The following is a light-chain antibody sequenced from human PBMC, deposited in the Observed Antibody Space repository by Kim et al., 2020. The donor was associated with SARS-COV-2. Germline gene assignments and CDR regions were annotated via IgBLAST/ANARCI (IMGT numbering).Light chain of an antibody. CDR2: GTS. Sequence: DIVLTQSPGTLSLSPGERATLSCRASQSVSSSYFAWYQQKPGQAPRLLIYGTSSRATGIPDRFSGSGSGTDFTLTISRLEPEDFAMYYCQQYGSSPRTFDQGTKVDIK. CDR1: QSVSSSY. J-gene: IGKJ1*01. V-gene: IGKV3-20*01. CDR3: QQYGSSPRT.